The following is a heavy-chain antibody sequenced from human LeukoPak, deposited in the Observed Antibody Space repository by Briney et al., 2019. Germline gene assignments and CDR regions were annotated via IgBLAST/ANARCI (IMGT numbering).Heavy chain of an antibody. D-gene: IGHD3-22*01. CDR1: GGSFSGYY. CDR2: INHSGST. CDR3: ARGMYYYDSSGYYDFDY. Sequence: PSETLSLTCAVYGGSFSGYYWSWIRQPPGKGLEWIGEINHSGSTNNNPSLKSRVTISVDTSKNQFSLKLSSVTAADTAVYYCARGMYYYDSSGYYDFDYWGQGTLVTVSS. J-gene: IGHJ4*02. V-gene: IGHV4-34*01.